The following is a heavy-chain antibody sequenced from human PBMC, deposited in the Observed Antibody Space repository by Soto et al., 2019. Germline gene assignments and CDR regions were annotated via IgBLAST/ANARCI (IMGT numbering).Heavy chain of an antibody. V-gene: IGHV3-23*01. CDR3: AKDQDIVVVVAATPLGY. CDR1: GFTFNNYA. Sequence: GGSLRLSCAASGFTFNNYAMNWVRQAPGKGLEWVSTISGGGGNTYYADSVRGRFTISRDNSKNTLYLQMNSLRAEDTAVYYCAKDQDIVVVVAATPLGYWGQGTQVTVS. D-gene: IGHD2-15*01. J-gene: IGHJ4*02. CDR2: ISGGGGNT.